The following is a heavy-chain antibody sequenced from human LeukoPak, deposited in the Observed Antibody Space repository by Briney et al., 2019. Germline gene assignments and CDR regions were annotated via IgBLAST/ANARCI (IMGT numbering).Heavy chain of an antibody. D-gene: IGHD6-19*01. Sequence: SDTLSPTCPVSAASISSFYWSWIRQPPGNGLEWLGFIYYSGSTTYNPSLKSRATLSVVTCKIQFSRKLSSVTAAVKAVYYCARGVVAGTIVMVGSWFDPWGQGTLVTVSS. V-gene: IGHV4-59*07. CDR2: IYYSGST. CDR1: AASISSFY. J-gene: IGHJ5*02. CDR3: ARGVVAGTIVMVGSWFDP.